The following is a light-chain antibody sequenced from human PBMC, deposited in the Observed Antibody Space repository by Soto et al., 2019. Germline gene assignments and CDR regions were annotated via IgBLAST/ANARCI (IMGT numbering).Light chain of an antibody. J-gene: IGLJ1*01. CDR2: DVS. Sequence: QSVLTQPRSVSGSPGQSVTISCAGTSSDVGGYNYVSWYQQHPGKAPKLMIYDVSKRPSGVPDRFSGSKSGNTASLTISGLQAEDEADYYCCSYGGTFYVFGTGTKVTVL. CDR1: SSDVGGYNY. V-gene: IGLV2-11*01. CDR3: CSYGGTFYV.